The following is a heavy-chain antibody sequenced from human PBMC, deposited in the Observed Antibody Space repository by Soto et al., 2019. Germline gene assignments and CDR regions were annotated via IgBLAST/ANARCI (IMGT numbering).Heavy chain of an antibody. CDR3: ARGNFWSGYYPFGY. D-gene: IGHD3-3*01. Sequence: ASVKVSGKASGYTFTSYDINGVLQATGQGLEWMGWMNPNSGNTGYAQKFQGRVTMTRNTSISTAYMELSSLRSEDTAVYYCARGNFWSGYYPFGYWGQGTLVTVSS. J-gene: IGHJ4*02. V-gene: IGHV1-8*01. CDR1: GYTFTSYD. CDR2: MNPNSGNT.